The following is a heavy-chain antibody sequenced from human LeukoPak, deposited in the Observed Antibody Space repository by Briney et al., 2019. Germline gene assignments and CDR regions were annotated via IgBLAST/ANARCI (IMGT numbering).Heavy chain of an antibody. CDR2: IGSDGSDK. V-gene: IGHV3-30*02. Sequence: GGSLRLSCAASGFNFSNYVMHWVRQAPGKGLEWVSFIGSDGSDKHYADSVKGRFTISRDNSKNTLYLQMNSLRAEDTAVYYCARVDDYDLGAFNIWGQGTMVTVSS. J-gene: IGHJ3*02. CDR1: GFNFSNYV. CDR3: ARVDDYDLGAFNI. D-gene: IGHD3-3*01.